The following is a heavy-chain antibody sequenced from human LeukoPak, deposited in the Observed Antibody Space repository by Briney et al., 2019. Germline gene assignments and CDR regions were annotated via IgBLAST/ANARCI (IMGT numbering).Heavy chain of an antibody. D-gene: IGHD2-2*01. CDR2: IYYSGST. CDR1: GGSISSGGYS. Sequence: SETLSLTCAVSGGSISSGGYSWSWIRQPPGKGLEWIGYIYYSGSTYYNPSLKSRVTISVDTSKNQFSLKLSSVTAADTAVYYCARAGWYCSSTSCYVGYYYYYMDVWGKGTTVTVSS. CDR3: ARAGWYCSSTSCYVGYYYYYMDV. J-gene: IGHJ6*03. V-gene: IGHV4-30-4*07.